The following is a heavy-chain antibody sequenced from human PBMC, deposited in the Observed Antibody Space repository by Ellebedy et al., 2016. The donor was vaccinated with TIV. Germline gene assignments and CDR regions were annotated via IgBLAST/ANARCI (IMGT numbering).Heavy chain of an antibody. CDR1: GFTFSRYD. V-gene: IGHV3-13*01. CDR2: IGAGSDT. Sequence: PGGSLRLSCAASGFTFSRYDFHWVRQATGKGLEWVSAIGAGSDTYYEGSVKGRFTISRENAQNSLYRQMNNLRDGDTAVYYCAREIVDIVSTDWCFDLWGRGTLVTVAS. CDR3: AREIVDIVSTDWCFDL. J-gene: IGHJ2*01. D-gene: IGHD5/OR15-5a*01.